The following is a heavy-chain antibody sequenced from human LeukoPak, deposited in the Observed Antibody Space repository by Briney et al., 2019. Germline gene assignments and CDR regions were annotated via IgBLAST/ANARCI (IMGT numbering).Heavy chain of an antibody. J-gene: IGHJ4*02. CDR1: GFTFNNYV. CDR2: ISASAAMT. CDR3: AKDRSIGTYYTFDH. V-gene: IGHV3-23*01. D-gene: IGHD1-26*01. Sequence: GGSLRLSCAASGFTFNNYVMTWVRQAPGKGREWVLSISASAAMTYYADSVRGRFTVSRDNSNNTLYLQMSSLTAADTAVYYCAKDRSIGTYYTFDHWGQGTLVTVSS.